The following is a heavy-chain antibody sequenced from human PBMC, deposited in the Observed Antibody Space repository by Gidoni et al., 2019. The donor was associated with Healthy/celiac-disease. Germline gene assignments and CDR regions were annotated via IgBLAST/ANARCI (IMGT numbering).Heavy chain of an antibody. CDR2: ISSSSSYI. J-gene: IGHJ4*02. D-gene: IGHD1-20*01. CDR3: ALWGGPITGTAGRTFDY. Sequence: EVQLVESGGGLVKPGGSLRLSCAASGFTCSSYSMNWVRQAPGKGLEWVSSISSSSSYIYYADSVKGRFTISRDNAKNSLYLQMNSLRAEDTAVYYCALWGGPITGTAGRTFDYWGQGTLVTVSS. V-gene: IGHV3-21*01. CDR1: GFTCSSYS.